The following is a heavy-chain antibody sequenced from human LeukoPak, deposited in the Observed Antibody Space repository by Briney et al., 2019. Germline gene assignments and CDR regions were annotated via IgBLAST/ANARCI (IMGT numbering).Heavy chain of an antibody. D-gene: IGHD4-17*01. CDR2: IWYDGSNK. CDR1: GFTFSSYG. Sequence: GGSLRLSCAASGFTFSSYGMHWVRQAPGEGREWVAVIWYDGSNKYYADSVKGRFTISRDNSKNTLYLQMNSLRAEDTAVYYCVTTVTAGEFDYWGQGTLVTVSS. V-gene: IGHV3-33*01. CDR3: VTTVTAGEFDY. J-gene: IGHJ4*02.